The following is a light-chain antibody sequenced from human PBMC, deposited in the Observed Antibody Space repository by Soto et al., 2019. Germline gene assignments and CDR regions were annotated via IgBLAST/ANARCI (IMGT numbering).Light chain of an antibody. CDR3: QQYSSSPLT. CDR2: GAS. CDR1: QSVRSNY. Sequence: EIVLTQSPGTLSLSSGERATLSCRASQSVRSNYLAWYQQKPGQAPRLPIYGASSRATGIPDRFGGSGSGTGFTLTISSLEPEDVAVYYCQQYSSSPLTFGGGTKVEIK. V-gene: IGKV3-20*01. J-gene: IGKJ4*01.